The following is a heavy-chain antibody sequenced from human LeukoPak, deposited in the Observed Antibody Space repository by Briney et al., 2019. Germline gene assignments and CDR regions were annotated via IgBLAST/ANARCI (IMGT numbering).Heavy chain of an antibody. V-gene: IGHV1-18*01. Sequence: ASVKVSCTASGYTFTSSGISWVRQAPGQGLEGMGWIRAYNGNTNYAQKLQGRVTMTTDTSTSTAYMELRILRSDDTAVYYCARDRVTMMAEGFDPWGQGTLVTVSS. CDR3: ARDRVTMMAEGFDP. J-gene: IGHJ5*02. D-gene: IGHD3-22*01. CDR2: IRAYNGNT. CDR1: GYTFTSSG.